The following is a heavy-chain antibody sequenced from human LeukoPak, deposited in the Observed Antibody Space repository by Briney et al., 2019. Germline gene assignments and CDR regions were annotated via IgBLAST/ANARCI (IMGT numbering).Heavy chain of an antibody. CDR3: AKSDCGTIGCKLLNY. V-gene: IGHV3-23*01. CDR2: ISSGGDDT. Sequence: HPGGSLRLSCAASGFSFNDYAMSWIRQAPGKRLEWVSAISSGGDDTKYADSVKGRFTISRDNSKNTLSLQMNSLRAEGTALYYCAKSDCGTIGCKLLNYWGQGTLVTVSS. D-gene: IGHD2-21*01. CDR1: GFSFNDYA. J-gene: IGHJ4*02.